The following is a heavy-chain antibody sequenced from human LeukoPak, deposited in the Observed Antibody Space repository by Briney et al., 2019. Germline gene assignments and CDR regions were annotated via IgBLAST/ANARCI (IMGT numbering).Heavy chain of an antibody. D-gene: IGHD5-12*01. CDR1: GYTLTELS. CDR2: FDPEDGET. J-gene: IGHJ4*02. Sequence: ASVKVSCKVSGYTLTELSMHWVRQAPGKGLEWMGGFDPEDGETIYAQKFQGRVTMAEDTSTDTAYMELSSLRSEDTAVYYCATLRRGYSGYEPFDYWGQGTLVTVSS. V-gene: IGHV1-24*01. CDR3: ATLRRGYSGYEPFDY.